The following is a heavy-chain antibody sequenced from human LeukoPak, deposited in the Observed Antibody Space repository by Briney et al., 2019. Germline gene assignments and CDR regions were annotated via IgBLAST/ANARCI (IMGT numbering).Heavy chain of an antibody. V-gene: IGHV4-59*01. CDR2: IYYSGST. D-gene: IGHD2-15*01. CDR3: ARDRGILYYDP. CDR1: GGSISSYY. J-gene: IGHJ5*02. Sequence: PSETLSLTCTVSGGSISSYYWSWIRQPPGKGLEWIGYIYYSGSTNYNPSLKSRVTISVDTSKNQFSLKLSSVTAADTAVYYCARDRGILYYDPWGQGTLVTVSS.